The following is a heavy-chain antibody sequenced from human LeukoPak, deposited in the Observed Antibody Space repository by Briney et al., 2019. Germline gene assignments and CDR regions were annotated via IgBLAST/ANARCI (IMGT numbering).Heavy chain of an antibody. CDR3: ARRYDFWSGYPTAFDY. V-gene: IGHV1-2*02. J-gene: IGHJ4*02. Sequence: GASVNVSCKASGYTFTGYYMYWVRQAPGQGLEWMGFVNPNSGGTIYAQKFQARVTMTRDTSISTAYMELRGLISDDTAVYYCARRYDFWSGYPTAFDYWGQGTLVTVSS. CDR2: VNPNSGGT. D-gene: IGHD3-3*01. CDR1: GYTFTGYY.